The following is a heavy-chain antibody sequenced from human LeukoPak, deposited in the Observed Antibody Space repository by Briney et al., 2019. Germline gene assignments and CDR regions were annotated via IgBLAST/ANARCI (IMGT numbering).Heavy chain of an antibody. CDR2: INPNSGGT. CDR1: GYTFTGYY. Sequence: GESLKISCKGSGYTFTGYYMHWVRQAPGQGREWMGWINPNSGGTNYAQKFQGRVTMTRDTSISTAYMELSRLRSDDTAVYYCALLGDPFDYWGQGTLVTVSS. V-gene: IGHV1-2*02. CDR3: ALLGDPFDY. J-gene: IGHJ4*02. D-gene: IGHD3-10*01.